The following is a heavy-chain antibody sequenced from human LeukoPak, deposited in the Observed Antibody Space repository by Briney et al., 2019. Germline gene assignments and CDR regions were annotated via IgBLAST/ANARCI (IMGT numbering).Heavy chain of an antibody. CDR3: SRESGAFSPFGY. CDR2: ISLSGVT. J-gene: IGHJ4*02. CDR1: GGSITSTNW. Sequence: SGTLSLTCGVSGGSITSTNWWSWVRQPPGQGLEWIGEISLSGVTNYNPSLKSRVTMSLDRSKNHLSLTLTSVTAADTAVYYCSRESGAFSPFGYWGQGTLVTVSS. D-gene: IGHD1-26*01. V-gene: IGHV4-4*02.